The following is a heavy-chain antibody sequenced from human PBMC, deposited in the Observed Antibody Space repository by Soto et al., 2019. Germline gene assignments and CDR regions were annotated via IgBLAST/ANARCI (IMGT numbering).Heavy chain of an antibody. CDR2: ISYDGSNK. J-gene: IGHJ4*02. CDR1: GFTFSSYG. Sequence: PGGSLRLSCAASGFTFSSYGMHWVRQAPGKGLEWVAVISYDGSNKYYADSVKGRFTISRDNSKNTLYLQMNSLRAEDTAVYYCANKDYDSSGSPNDYWGQGTLVTVSS. D-gene: IGHD3-22*01. V-gene: IGHV3-30*18. CDR3: ANKDYDSSGSPNDY.